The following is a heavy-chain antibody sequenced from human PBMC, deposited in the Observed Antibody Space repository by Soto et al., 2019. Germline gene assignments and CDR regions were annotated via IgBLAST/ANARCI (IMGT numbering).Heavy chain of an antibody. CDR3: ARQIYYYDSSVSRHGMDV. Sequence: EVQLVESGGGLVKPGGSLRLSCAASGFTLRGYSMTWVRQASGKGLEWVSFISSSSNRIFYGDSVKGRFTISRDDAKNAVYLDMNTLRAEDTAVYHCARQIYYYDSSVSRHGMDVWGQGTTVTVSS. CDR2: ISSSSNRI. V-gene: IGHV3-21*01. D-gene: IGHD3-22*01. CDR1: GFTLRGYS. J-gene: IGHJ6*02.